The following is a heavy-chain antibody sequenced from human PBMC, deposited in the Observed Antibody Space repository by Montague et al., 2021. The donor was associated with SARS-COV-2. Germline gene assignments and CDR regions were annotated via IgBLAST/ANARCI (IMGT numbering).Heavy chain of an antibody. CDR1: GGPISGSSDY. J-gene: IGHJ4*02. CDR2: VDYSGNT. Sequence: TLSLTCTVTGGPISGSSDYWGWIRQSPGKGLEWIASVDYSGNTYXXPSLKSRLTISVDTSKNQFSLKLNSVTAADTALYYCARREYSYGWGDWGQGTLVTVSS. V-gene: IGHV4-39*01. D-gene: IGHD5-18*01. CDR3: ARREYSYGWGD.